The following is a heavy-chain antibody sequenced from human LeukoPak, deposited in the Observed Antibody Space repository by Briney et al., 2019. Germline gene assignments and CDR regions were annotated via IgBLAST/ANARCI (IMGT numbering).Heavy chain of an antibody. CDR1: GGSISSSNW. D-gene: IGHD2-2*01. Sequence: TSETLSLTCAVSGGSISSSNWWSWVRQSPGKGLEWIGEINHSGSTNYNPSLKSRVTISVDTSKNQFSLKLSSVTAADTAVYYCARHRIVVVPAAMRYGARSNWFDPWGQGTLVTVSS. CDR2: INHSGST. V-gene: IGHV4-4*02. J-gene: IGHJ5*02. CDR3: ARHRIVVVPAAMRYGARSNWFDP.